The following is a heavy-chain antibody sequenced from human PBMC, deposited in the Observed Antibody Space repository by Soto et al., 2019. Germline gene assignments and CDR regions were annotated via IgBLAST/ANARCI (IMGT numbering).Heavy chain of an antibody. CDR2: IYHSGST. D-gene: IGHD3-22*01. J-gene: IGHJ6*02. Sequence: SETLSLTCAVSGGSISNGGYSWSWIRQPPGKGLEWIGYIYHSGSTYYNPSLKSRVTISVDRSKNQFSLKLSSVTAADTAVYYCARAYYDSSGLDPNYYYGMDVWGQGTTVTVSS. CDR3: ARAYYDSSGLDPNYYYGMDV. CDR1: GGSISNGGYS. V-gene: IGHV4-30-2*01.